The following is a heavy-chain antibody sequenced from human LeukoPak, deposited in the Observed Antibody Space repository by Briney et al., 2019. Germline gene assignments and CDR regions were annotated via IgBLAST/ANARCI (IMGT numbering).Heavy chain of an antibody. D-gene: IGHD3-3*01. Sequence: SETLSLTCTVSGGSINSYYWSWIRQPPGKGLEWVGYIYYSGSTNYKPSLKRRVTISVDTSKNQFSLKLSSVTAADTAVYYCARVPPDEYYDFWSGDRYYYYYMDVWGKGTTVTVSS. J-gene: IGHJ6*03. CDR2: IYYSGST. CDR3: ARVPPDEYYDFWSGDRYYYYYMDV. V-gene: IGHV4-59*01. CDR1: GGSINSYY.